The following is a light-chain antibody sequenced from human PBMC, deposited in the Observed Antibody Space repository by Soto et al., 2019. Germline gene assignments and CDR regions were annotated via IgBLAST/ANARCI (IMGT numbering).Light chain of an antibody. CDR3: QTWGTGPAV. CDR1: SGHSSYA. J-gene: IGLJ7*01. V-gene: IGLV4-69*01. CDR2: LNSDGSH. Sequence: QPVLTQAPSASASLGASVKLTCTLSSGHSSYAIAWHQQQPEKGPRYLMKLNSDGSHSKGDGIPDRFSGSSFGAERYLTISSLQPEDEAGYYCQTWGTGPAVFGGGTQLTVL.